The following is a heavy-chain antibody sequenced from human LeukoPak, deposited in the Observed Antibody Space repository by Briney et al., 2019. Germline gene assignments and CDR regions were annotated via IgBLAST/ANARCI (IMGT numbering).Heavy chain of an antibody. D-gene: IGHD3-16*01. V-gene: IGHV1-2*02. Sequence: ASVKVSCTASGYTFTGYYMHWVRQAPGQGLEWMGWINPNSGGTNYAQKFQGRVTMTRDTSISTAYMELSRLRSDDTAVYYCAREGDYRGDWFDPWGQGTLVTVSS. CDR3: AREGDYRGDWFDP. J-gene: IGHJ5*02. CDR2: INPNSGGT. CDR1: GYTFTGYY.